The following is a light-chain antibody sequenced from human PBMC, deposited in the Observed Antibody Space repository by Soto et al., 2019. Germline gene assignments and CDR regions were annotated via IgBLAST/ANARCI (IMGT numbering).Light chain of an antibody. J-gene: IGKJ3*01. CDR2: GVS. V-gene: IGKV3-20*01. Sequence: EIVLTQSPATLSLSPGEGATLSCRASQSVSSYLAWYQQKPGQAPRLLIYGVSRRATGIPDRFSGSGSGTDFILTISRVEPEDFAVYYCQQFGTSPLVTFGPGTKVDIK. CDR3: QQFGTSPLVT. CDR1: QSVSSY.